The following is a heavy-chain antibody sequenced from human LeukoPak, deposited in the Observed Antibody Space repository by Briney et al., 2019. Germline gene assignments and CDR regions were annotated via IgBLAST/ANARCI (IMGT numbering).Heavy chain of an antibody. D-gene: IGHD2-15*01. Sequence: GASVKVSCKTSGYTFTNYDISWVRQAPGQGLEWMGWINAGNGNTKYSQKFQGRVTITRDTSASTAYMELSSLRSEDTAVYYCARERFVVVVAATLADYYYGMDVWGQGTTVTVSS. V-gene: IGHV1-3*01. CDR3: ARERFVVVVAATLADYYYGMDV. J-gene: IGHJ6*02. CDR1: GYTFTNYD. CDR2: INAGNGNT.